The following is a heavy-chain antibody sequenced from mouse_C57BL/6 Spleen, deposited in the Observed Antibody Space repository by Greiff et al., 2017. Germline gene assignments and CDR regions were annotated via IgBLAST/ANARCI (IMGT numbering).Heavy chain of an antibody. CDR1: GYAFSSYW. Sequence: LVESGAELVKPGASVKISCKASGYAFSSYWMNWVKQRPGKGLEWIGQIYPGDGDTNYNGKFKGKATLTADKSSSTAYMQLSSLTSEDSAVYFCARDDGYYLYYFDYWGQGTTLTVSS. CDR2: IYPGDGDT. D-gene: IGHD2-3*01. CDR3: ARDDGYYLYYFDY. V-gene: IGHV1-80*01. J-gene: IGHJ2*01.